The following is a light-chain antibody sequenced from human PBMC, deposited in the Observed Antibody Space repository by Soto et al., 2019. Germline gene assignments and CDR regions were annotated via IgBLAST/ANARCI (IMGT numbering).Light chain of an antibody. V-gene: IGKV1-5*01. CDR3: EQYNSYST. Sequence: DIQMTQSPSTLSASVGDRVTITCRASQSISSWLAWYQQKPGKAPKLLIYDASSLESGVPSRFSGSVSGTEFTLTISCPQPEDFATYYGEQYNSYSTFGQGTKVEIK. CDR2: DAS. CDR1: QSISSW. J-gene: IGKJ1*01.